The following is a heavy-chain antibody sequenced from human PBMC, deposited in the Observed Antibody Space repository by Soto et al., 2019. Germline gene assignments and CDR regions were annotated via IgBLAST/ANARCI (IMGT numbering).Heavy chain of an antibody. V-gene: IGHV5-51*01. J-gene: IGHJ6*02. D-gene: IGHD3-10*01. CDR1: GYSFTSYW. Sequence: GESLKISCKGSGYSFTSYWIGWVRQMPGKGLEWMGIIYPGDSDTRYSPSFQGQVTISADKSISTAYLQWSSLKASDTAMYYCARLPGLHYYGSGPDYYYYGMDVWGQGTTVTVSS. CDR2: IYPGDSDT. CDR3: ARLPGLHYYGSGPDYYYYGMDV.